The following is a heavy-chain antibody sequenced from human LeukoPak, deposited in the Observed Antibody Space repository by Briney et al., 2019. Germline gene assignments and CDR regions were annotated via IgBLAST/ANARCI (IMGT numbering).Heavy chain of an antibody. V-gene: IGHV4-61*05. D-gene: IGHD3-22*01. CDR2: IYYCGST. Sequence: SETLSLTCTVSGRSISSSSYYWGWIRQPPGKGLEWIGYIYYCGSTNYNPSLKSRVTISVDTFKNQFSLKLSSVTAADTAVYYCARVLYDSSGYYYFYYYMDVWGKGTTVTVSS. CDR1: GRSISSSSYY. J-gene: IGHJ6*03. CDR3: ARVLYDSSGYYYFYYYMDV.